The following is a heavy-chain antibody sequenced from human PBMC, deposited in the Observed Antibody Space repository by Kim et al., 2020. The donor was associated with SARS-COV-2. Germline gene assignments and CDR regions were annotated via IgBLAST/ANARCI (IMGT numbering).Heavy chain of an antibody. Sequence: ASVKVSCKASGYTFTSYAMHWVRQAPGQRLEWMGWINAGNGNTKYSQKFQGRVTITRDTSASTAYMELSSLRSEDTAVYYCAREAPETMVRGVFPRTPGDYWGQGTLVTVSS. J-gene: IGHJ4*02. D-gene: IGHD3-10*01. CDR1: GYTFTSYA. CDR2: INAGNGNT. V-gene: IGHV1-3*01. CDR3: AREAPETMVRGVFPRTPGDY.